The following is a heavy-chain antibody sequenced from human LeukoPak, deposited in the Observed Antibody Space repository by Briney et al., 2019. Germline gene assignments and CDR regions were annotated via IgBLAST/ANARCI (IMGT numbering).Heavy chain of an antibody. J-gene: IGHJ4*02. Sequence: GRSLRLSCAASTFTFSGYAMHWVRQAPGKGLEWVAVISYDGSYTYYADSVKGRFTISRDSSKNTLYLQMNSLRAEDTAVYYCARGKWDYFFDYWGQGTLVTVSS. CDR2: ISYDGSYT. CDR1: TFTFSGYA. D-gene: IGHD1-26*01. V-gene: IGHV3-30*04. CDR3: ARGKWDYFFDY.